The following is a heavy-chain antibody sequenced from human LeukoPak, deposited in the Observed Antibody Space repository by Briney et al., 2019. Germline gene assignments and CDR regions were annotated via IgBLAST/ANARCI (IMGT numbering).Heavy chain of an antibody. CDR2: INPSGGST. V-gene: IGHV1-46*01. Sequence: GASVKVSCKASGYTFTSYYMHWVRQARGQGLEWMGIINPSGGSTSYAQKFQGRVTMTRDMSTSTVYMELSSLRSEDTAVYYCARGEAARQDFDYWGQGTLVTVSS. J-gene: IGHJ4*02. CDR1: GYTFTSYY. CDR3: ARGEAARQDFDY. D-gene: IGHD6-6*01.